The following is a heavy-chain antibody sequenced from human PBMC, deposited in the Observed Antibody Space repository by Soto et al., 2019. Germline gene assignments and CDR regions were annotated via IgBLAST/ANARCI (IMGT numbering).Heavy chain of an antibody. Sequence: GGSLRLSCAASGFTFSSYGMHWVRQAPGKGLEWVAVISYDGSNKYYADSVKGRFTISRDNSKNTLYLQMNSLRAEDTTVYYCAKEHDFWSGYYWVGPDYWGQGTLVTVSS. D-gene: IGHD3-3*01. J-gene: IGHJ4*02. CDR1: GFTFSSYG. V-gene: IGHV3-30*18. CDR2: ISYDGSNK. CDR3: AKEHDFWSGYYWVGPDY.